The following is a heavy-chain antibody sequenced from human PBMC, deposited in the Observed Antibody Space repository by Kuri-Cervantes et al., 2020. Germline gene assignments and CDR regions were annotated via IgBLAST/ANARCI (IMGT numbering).Heavy chain of an antibody. CDR2: IKYDGSEK. Sequence: GESLKISCAASGFTFSSYGMHWVRQAPGKGLEWVANIKYDGSEKNYVDSVKGRFTISGDNAKNSLYLQMNSLRTEDTAVYYCARYRGQFDYWGQGTLVTVSS. J-gene: IGHJ4*02. CDR3: ARYRGQFDY. V-gene: IGHV3-7*01. D-gene: IGHD1-14*01. CDR1: GFTFSSYG.